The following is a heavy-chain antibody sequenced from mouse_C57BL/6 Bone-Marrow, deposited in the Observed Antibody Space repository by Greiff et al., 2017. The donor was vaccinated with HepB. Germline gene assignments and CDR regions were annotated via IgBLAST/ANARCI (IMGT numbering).Heavy chain of an antibody. D-gene: IGHD4-1*01. V-gene: IGHV2-6*01. CDR1: GFSLTSYG. CDR2: IWGVGST. CDR3: ASLLWDGFAY. J-gene: IGHJ3*01. Sequence: VKLEESGPGLVAPSQSLSITCTVSGFSLTSYGVDWVRQSPGKGLEWLGVIWGVGSTNYNSALKSRLSISKDNSKSQVFLKMNSLQTDDTAMYYCASLLWDGFAYWGQGTLVTVSA.